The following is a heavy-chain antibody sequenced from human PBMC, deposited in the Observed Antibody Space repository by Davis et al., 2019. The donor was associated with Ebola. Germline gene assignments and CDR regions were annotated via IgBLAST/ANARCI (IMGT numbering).Heavy chain of an antibody. CDR2: IKHDGSER. J-gene: IGHJ5*02. D-gene: IGHD2-2*01. CDR1: GFTFGTYW. Sequence: PGGSLRLSCAASGFTFGTYWMNWVRQAPGKGLEWVANIKHDGSERLYVNSVKGRFTIPRANARNSLYLHMDSLRADDTAVYYCVRGPESSPHVVVPTAIFDPWGQGILVTVSS. V-gene: IGHV3-7*01. CDR3: VRGPESSPHVVVPTAIFDP.